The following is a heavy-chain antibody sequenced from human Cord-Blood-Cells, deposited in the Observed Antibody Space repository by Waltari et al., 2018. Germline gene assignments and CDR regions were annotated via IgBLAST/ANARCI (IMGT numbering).Heavy chain of an antibody. V-gene: IGHV4-61*09. CDR1: GGSISSGSYY. Sequence: QVQLQESGPGLVKPSQTLSLTCTVSGGSISSGSYYWRWLRQPAGKGLEWIGYIYTSGSTNYNPSLKSRVTISVDTSKNQFSLKLSSVTAADTAVYYCARGIAAAGNLNWFDPWGQGTLVTVSS. D-gene: IGHD6-13*01. CDR3: ARGIAAAGNLNWFDP. J-gene: IGHJ5*02. CDR2: IYTSGST.